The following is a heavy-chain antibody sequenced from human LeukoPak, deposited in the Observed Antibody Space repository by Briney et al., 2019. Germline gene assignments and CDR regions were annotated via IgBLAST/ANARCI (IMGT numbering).Heavy chain of an antibody. V-gene: IGHV3-11*04. CDR1: GFTFSSHW. CDR3: ASIDSSGYYCYYYYYMDV. D-gene: IGHD3-22*01. J-gene: IGHJ6*03. CDR2: ISSSGSTI. Sequence: GGSLRLSCAASGFTFSSHWMSWVRQAPGKGLEWVSYISSSGSTIYYADSVKGRFTISRDNAKNSLYLQMNSLRAEDTAVYYCASIDSSGYYCYYYYYMDVWGKGTTVTVSS.